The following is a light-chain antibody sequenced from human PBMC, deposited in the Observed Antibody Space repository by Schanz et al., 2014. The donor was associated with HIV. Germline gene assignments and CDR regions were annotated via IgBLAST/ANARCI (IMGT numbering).Light chain of an antibody. V-gene: IGKV1-39*01. J-gene: IGKJ5*01. CDR3: QQTYNTSIT. CDR2: AAL. Sequence: DIQMTQSPSSLSASIGDRVTITCQARQDIGNSLNWYQQRPGKAPKLLIYAALNLQSGVPSRFSGSGSGTDFTLIISSLQPEDFASYFCQQTYNTSITFGQGTRLEIK. CDR1: QDIGNS.